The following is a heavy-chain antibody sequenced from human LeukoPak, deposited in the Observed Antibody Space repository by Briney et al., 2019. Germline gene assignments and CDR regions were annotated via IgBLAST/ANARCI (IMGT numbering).Heavy chain of an antibody. CDR1: GFTFSSYS. D-gene: IGHD1-26*01. CDR2: ISSSSSYI. V-gene: IGHV3-21*01. J-gene: IGHJ6*02. CDR3: ARDPTKYSGSYYPNYGMDV. Sequence: GGSLRLSCAASGFTFSSYSMNWVRQAPGKGLEWVSSISSSSSYIYYADSVKGRFTISRDNAKNSLYLQMNSLRAEDTAVYYCARDPTKYSGSYYPNYGMDVWGQGTTVTVSS.